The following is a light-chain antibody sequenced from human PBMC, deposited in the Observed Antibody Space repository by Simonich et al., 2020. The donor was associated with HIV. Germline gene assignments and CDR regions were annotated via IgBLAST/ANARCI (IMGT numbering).Light chain of an antibody. Sequence: QSALTQPPSASGSPGQSVTISCTGTSSDVGGSNYVSWYQQRPGKAPKLMIYAGSKRPSGVSNRFSGSKSGNTASLTISGLQAEDEADYYCCSYAGSSPVVFGGGTKLTVL. CDR2: AGS. CDR3: CSYAGSSPVV. CDR1: SSDVGGSNY. V-gene: IGLV2-23*01. J-gene: IGLJ2*01.